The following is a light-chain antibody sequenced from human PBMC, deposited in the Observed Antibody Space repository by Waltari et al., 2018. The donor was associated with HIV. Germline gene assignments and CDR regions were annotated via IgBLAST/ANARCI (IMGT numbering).Light chain of an antibody. CDR3: QQYYSTPYT. CDR2: WAT. Sequence: DIVMTQSPDSLAVSLGERATINCKSSQSVLYSSNNKNYLGWDQQKPGQPPKLLIYWATTRESGVPERFSGSGSGTDFTLTISSLQAEDVAVYYCQQYYSTPYTFGPGTKVDIK. CDR1: QSVLYSSNNKNY. J-gene: IGKJ3*01. V-gene: IGKV4-1*01.